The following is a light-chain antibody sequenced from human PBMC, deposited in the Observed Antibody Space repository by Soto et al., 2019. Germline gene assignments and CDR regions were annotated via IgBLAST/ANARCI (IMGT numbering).Light chain of an antibody. J-gene: IGKJ1*01. CDR3: QQYNSFPT. Sequence: DIQMTQSPSTLSASVGDRVTITCRASQSISSWLAWYQQKPGKAPKLLIYKASSLESGVPSRFSGSGSGTDFNLTIRSLQHEDFATYYCQQYNSFPTFGQGTKVEIK. V-gene: IGKV1-5*03. CDR2: KAS. CDR1: QSISSW.